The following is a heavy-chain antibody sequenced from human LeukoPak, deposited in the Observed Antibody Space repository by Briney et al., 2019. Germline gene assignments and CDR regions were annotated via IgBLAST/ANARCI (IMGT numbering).Heavy chain of an antibody. D-gene: IGHD6-13*01. CDR3: ARFLAAAKHYYYYYMDV. V-gene: IGHV3-11*01. CDR1: GFTFSDYY. J-gene: IGHJ6*03. Sequence: GGSLRLSCAASGFTFSDYYMSWIRQAPGKGLEWVSYIGSSGSTIYYADSVKGRFTISRDNAKNSLYLQMNSLRAEDTAVYYCARFLAAAKHYYYYYMDVWGKGTTVTISS. CDR2: IGSSGSTI.